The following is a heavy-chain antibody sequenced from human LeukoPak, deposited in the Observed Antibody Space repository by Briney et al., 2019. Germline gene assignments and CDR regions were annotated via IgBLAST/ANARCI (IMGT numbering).Heavy chain of an antibody. V-gene: IGHV3-30*03. CDR3: ARGYSSSWLGYFDY. Sequence: PGGSPRLSCAASGFTFSSYGIHWVRQAPGKGLEWVAVVSSDGSIKYYADSGKGRFTISRDTSKNTVYLQMNSLGTEDTAFYYCARGYSSSWLGYFDYWGQGTLVTVSS. CDR1: GFTFSSYG. D-gene: IGHD6-13*01. CDR2: VSSDGSIK. J-gene: IGHJ4*02.